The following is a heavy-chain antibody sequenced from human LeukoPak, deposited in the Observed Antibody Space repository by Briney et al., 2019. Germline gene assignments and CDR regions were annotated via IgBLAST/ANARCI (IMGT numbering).Heavy chain of an antibody. D-gene: IGHD6-13*01. CDR3: ARGDGWQQLVRY. CDR2: IYYSGST. V-gene: IGHV4-61*08. J-gene: IGHJ4*02. CDR1: GGSVSSGDYY. Sequence: SETLSLTCTVSGGSVSSGDYYWSWIRQPPEKGLEGIGYIYYSGSTNYNPSLKSRVTISVDTSKNQFSLKLSSVTAADTDVYYCARGDGWQQLVRYWGQGTLVTVSS.